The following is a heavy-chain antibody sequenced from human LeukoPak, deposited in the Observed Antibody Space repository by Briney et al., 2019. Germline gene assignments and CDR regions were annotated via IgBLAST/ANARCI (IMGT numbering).Heavy chain of an antibody. CDR2: IRSGGTTI. CDR3: AKDPAVANTARRFQH. D-gene: IGHD6-19*01. J-gene: IGHJ1*01. Sequence: GGSLRLSCAASGFTFSDYYMTWIRQAPGKGLEWVSYIRSGGTTIYYADSVKGRFTISRDNAKNSLYLQMNSLRAEDTAVYYCAKDPAVANTARRFQHWGQGTLVTVSS. V-gene: IGHV3-11*01. CDR1: GFTFSDYY.